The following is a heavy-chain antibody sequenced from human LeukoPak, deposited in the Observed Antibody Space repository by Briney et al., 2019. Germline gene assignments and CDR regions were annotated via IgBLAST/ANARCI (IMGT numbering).Heavy chain of an antibody. CDR2: IIPILGIA. V-gene: IGHV1-69*04. Sequence: SVKVSCKASGGTFSSYAISWVRQAPGQGLEWMGRIIPILGIANYAQKFQGRVTITADKSTSTAYMELSSLRSDDTAVYYCAREINYYDSSGYPLDYWGQGTLVTVSS. CDR3: AREINYYDSSGYPLDY. D-gene: IGHD3-22*01. J-gene: IGHJ4*02. CDR1: GGTFSSYA.